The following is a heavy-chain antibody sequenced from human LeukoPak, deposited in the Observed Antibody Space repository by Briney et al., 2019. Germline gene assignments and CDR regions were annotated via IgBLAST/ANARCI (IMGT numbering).Heavy chain of an antibody. V-gene: IGHV4-59*01. CDR3: ARTTEAHSWRTRYFDYYMDV. CDR1: GGSISSYY. Sequence: PSETLSLTCTVSGGSISSYYWSWLRQPPGKGLEWIVYIYYSGSTNYNPSLKSRVTISVDTSKNQFSLKLSSVTAADTAVYYCARTTEAHSWRTRYFDYYMDVWGKGTTVTVSS. J-gene: IGHJ6*03. CDR2: IYYSGST. D-gene: IGHD6-13*01.